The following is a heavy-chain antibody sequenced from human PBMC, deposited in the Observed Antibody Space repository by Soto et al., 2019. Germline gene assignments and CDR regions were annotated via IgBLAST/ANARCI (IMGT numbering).Heavy chain of an antibody. CDR1: GFTFDDYA. D-gene: IGHD1-1*01. J-gene: IGHJ2*01. V-gene: IGHV3-9*01. Sequence: PGGSLRLSCAASGFTFDDYAMHWVRQAPGKGLEWVSGISWNSGSIGYADSVKGRFTISRDNAKNSLYLQMNSLRAEDTALYYCAKDSNENWYFDRSGRGTLVTVSS. CDR3: AKDSNENWYFDR. CDR2: ISWNSGSI.